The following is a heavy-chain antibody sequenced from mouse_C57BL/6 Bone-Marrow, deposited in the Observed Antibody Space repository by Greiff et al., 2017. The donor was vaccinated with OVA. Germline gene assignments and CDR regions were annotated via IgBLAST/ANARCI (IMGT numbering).Heavy chain of an antibody. CDR1: GYTFTSYW. Sequence: QVQLQQSGAELVRPGTSVKLSCKASGYTFTSYWMHWVKQRPGQGLEWIGVIDPSDSYTNYNQKFKGKATLTVDTSSSTAYMQLSSLTSEDSAVYYCARYIRDFDYWGQGTTLTVSS. V-gene: IGHV1-59*01. J-gene: IGHJ2*01. CDR3: ARYIRDFDY. D-gene: IGHD1-2*01. CDR2: IDPSDSYT.